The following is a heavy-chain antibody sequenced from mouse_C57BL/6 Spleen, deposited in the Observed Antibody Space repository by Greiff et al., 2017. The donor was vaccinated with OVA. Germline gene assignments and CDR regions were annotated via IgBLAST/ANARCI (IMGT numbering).Heavy chain of an antibody. CDR3: AKATVVPRHYYAMDY. D-gene: IGHD1-1*01. V-gene: IGHV5-17*01. CDR2: ISSGSSTI. CDR1: GFTFSDYG. J-gene: IGHJ4*01. Sequence: EVMLVESGGGLVKPGGSLKLSCAASGFTFSDYGMHWVRQAPEKGLEWVAYISSGSSTIYYADTVKGRFTISRDNAKNTLFLQMTSLRSEDTAMYYCAKATVVPRHYYAMDYWGQGTSVTVSS.